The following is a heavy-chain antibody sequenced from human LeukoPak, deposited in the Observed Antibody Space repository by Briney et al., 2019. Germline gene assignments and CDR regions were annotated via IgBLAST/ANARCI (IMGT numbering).Heavy chain of an antibody. V-gene: IGHV1-8*01. D-gene: IGHD3-10*01. CDR2: MNPNSGNT. Sequence: PRASVKVSCKASGYTFSTYDINWVRQATGQGLEWMGWMNPNSGNTGYAQKFQGRVTMTRNTSISTAYMELSGLRSEDTAVYYCARVRYYGPGICYRGLAYWGQGSLVTVSS. J-gene: IGHJ4*02. CDR1: GYTFSTYD. CDR3: ARVRYYGPGICYRGLAY.